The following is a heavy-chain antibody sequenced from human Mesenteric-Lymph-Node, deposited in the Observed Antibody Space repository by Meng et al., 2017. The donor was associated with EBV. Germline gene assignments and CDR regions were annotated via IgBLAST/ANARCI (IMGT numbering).Heavy chain of an antibody. CDR3: ASRYCPTTSCRQD. J-gene: IGHJ4*02. CDR2: IYHSGST. V-gene: IGHV4-4*02. CDR1: GDSISSDKW. Sequence: QVQLQEPGPGLVKPSGPPSLTCAVSGDSISSDKWWSWVRQPPGKGLEWIGEIYHSGSTNYNPSLTSRVTILVDKSKNQFSLKLSSVTAADTAVYYCASRYCPTTSCRQDWGQGTLVTVSS. D-gene: IGHD2-2*01.